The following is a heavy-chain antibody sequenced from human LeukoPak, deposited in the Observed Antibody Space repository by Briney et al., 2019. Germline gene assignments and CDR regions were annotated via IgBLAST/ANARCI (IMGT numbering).Heavy chain of an antibody. CDR2: INHSGST. V-gene: IGHV4-34*01. D-gene: IGHD3-22*01. CDR1: GGSFSGYY. J-gene: IGHJ3*02. CDR3: ARARNYYDSSGFYYEGDAFDI. Sequence: SETLSLTCAVYGGSFSGYYWSWIRQPPGKWLEWIGEINHSGSTNYNPSLKSRVTISVDTSKNQFSLKLSSVTAADTAVYYCARARNYYDSSGFYYEGDAFDIWGQGTMVTVSS.